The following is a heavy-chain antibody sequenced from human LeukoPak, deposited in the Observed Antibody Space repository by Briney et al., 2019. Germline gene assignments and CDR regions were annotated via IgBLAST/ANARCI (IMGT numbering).Heavy chain of an antibody. V-gene: IGHV1-69*01. CDR1: GGTFSSYA. D-gene: IGHD2-2*01. CDR3: ARAGGIGYCRRTRCSYNWFDP. Sequence: ASVNVSCKASGGTFSSYAISWVRQAPGQGLEWMGGIIPIFGTANYAQKFQGRVTITADESTSTAYMELSSLRSEDTAVYYCARAGGIGYCRRTRCSYNWFDPWGHGTMVTVSS. CDR2: IIPIFGTA. J-gene: IGHJ5*02.